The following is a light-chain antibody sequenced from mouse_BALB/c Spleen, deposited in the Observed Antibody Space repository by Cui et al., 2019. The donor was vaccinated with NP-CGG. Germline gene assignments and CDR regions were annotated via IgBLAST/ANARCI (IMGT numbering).Light chain of an antibody. CDR3: ALWYSNHWV. CDR1: TGAVTTRNY. V-gene: IGLV1*01. CDR2: GTN. Sequence: QPVLTQESASTTTPGETVTLTCRSSTGAVTTRNYANWVQEKPDHLFTGLIGGTNNRAPGVPARFSGSLIGDKAALTITGAQTEDEAIYFCALWYSNHWVFGGGTKLTVL. J-gene: IGLJ1*01.